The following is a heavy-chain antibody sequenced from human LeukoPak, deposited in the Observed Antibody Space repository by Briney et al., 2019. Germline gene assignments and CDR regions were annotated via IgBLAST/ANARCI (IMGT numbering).Heavy chain of an antibody. V-gene: IGHV4-39*01. CDR2: IYYRGSA. D-gene: IGHD5-18*01. CDR3: ARQWGYSYGHFDN. Sequence: GSLRLSCAASGFAVSSNYMSWVRQPPGKGLEWIASIYYRGSAYYNPSLKSRLTISVDTSKNQCSLRLSSVTAADTAVYYCARQWGYSYGHFDNWGQGTLVTVSS. J-gene: IGHJ4*02. CDR1: GFAVSSNY.